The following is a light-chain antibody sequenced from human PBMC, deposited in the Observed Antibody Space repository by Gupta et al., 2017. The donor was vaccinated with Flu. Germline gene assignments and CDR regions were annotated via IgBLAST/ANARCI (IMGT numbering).Light chain of an antibody. CDR2: GTS. Sequence: GTSNRAPGIPDRFSGGGSGTDFTLTINRVEPEDSAVFYCHHDGTSPYTFGQGTKIEIK. J-gene: IGKJ2*01. V-gene: IGKV3-20*01. CDR3: HHDGTSPYT.